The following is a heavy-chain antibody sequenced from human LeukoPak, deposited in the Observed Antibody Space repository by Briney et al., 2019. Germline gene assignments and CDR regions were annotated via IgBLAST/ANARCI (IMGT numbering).Heavy chain of an antibody. V-gene: IGHV1-69*06. CDR2: IIPIFGTA. CDR1: GGTFSSYA. J-gene: IGHJ3*02. D-gene: IGHD6-19*01. Sequence: GASVKVSCKASGGTFSSYAISWVRQAPGQGLEWMGGIIPIFGTANYAQKFQGRVPITAAKSNGTDYLELSSLRSEDTAVYYCARDEVDGSGWYGAFDIWGQGTMVTVSS. CDR3: ARDEVDGSGWYGAFDI.